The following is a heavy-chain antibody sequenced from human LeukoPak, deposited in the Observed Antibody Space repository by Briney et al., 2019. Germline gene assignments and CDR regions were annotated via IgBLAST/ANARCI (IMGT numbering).Heavy chain of an antibody. V-gene: IGHV4-30-2*01. CDR1: GGSISSGGYY. Sequence: SETPSLTCTVSGGSISSGGYYWSWIRQPPGKGLEWIGYIYHSGSTYYNPSLKSRVTISVDRSKNQFSLKLSSVTAADTAVYYCARQPYGSGSHYYGMDVWGQGTTVTVSS. D-gene: IGHD3-10*01. CDR3: ARQPYGSGSHYYGMDV. J-gene: IGHJ6*02. CDR2: IYHSGST.